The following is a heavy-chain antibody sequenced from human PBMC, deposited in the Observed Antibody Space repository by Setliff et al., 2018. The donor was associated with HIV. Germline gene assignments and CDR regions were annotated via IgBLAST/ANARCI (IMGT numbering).Heavy chain of an antibody. Sequence: LRLSCAASGFSFDTFAMTWVRQAPGKGLEWVSTISGNAANAYYADSVKGRFTISRDNSKNILYLQMNSLRAEDTAVYYCTSLMTAVVYWGQGTMVTVSS. V-gene: IGHV3-23*01. CDR2: ISGNAANA. D-gene: IGHD4-17*01. J-gene: IGHJ4*02. CDR3: TSLMTAVVY. CDR1: GFSFDTFA.